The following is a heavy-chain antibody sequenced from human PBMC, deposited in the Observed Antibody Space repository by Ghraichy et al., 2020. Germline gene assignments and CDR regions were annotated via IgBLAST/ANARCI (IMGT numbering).Heavy chain of an antibody. CDR1: GFTFSNHE. CDR2: ISSGSGSTM. J-gene: IGHJ3*01. V-gene: IGHV3-48*03. CDR3: AKGGYCSGGTCYYLNAFDV. Sequence: LSLTCAASGFTFSNHEMNWVRQAPGKGPEWVSYISSGSGSTMFHGDSVKGRFTISRDNAKKTLYLQMNSLRVEDTAVYYCAKGGYCSGGTCYYLNAFDVWGQGTMVTVSS. D-gene: IGHD2-15*01.